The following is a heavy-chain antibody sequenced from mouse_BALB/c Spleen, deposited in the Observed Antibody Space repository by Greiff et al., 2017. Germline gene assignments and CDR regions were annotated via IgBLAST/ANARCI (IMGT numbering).Heavy chain of an antibody. D-gene: IGHD2-14*01. Sequence: EVQVVESGGGLVKPGGSLKLSCAASGFAFSSYDMSWVRQTPEKRLEWVAYISSGGGSTYYPDTVKGRFTISRDNAKNTLYLQMSSLKSEDTAMYYCARRGYRYGFDYWGQGTTLTVSS. V-gene: IGHV5-12-1*01. J-gene: IGHJ2*01. CDR2: ISSGGGST. CDR3: ARRGYRYGFDY. CDR1: GFAFSSYD.